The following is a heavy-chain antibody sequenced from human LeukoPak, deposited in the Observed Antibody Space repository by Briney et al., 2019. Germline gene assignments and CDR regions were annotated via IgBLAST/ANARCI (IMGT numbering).Heavy chain of an antibody. Sequence: GGSLRLSCAASGFTFSSYGMSWVRQAPGKGLRWVSGISVSGGTTHYADSVKGRFTISRDNSKHTLYLQMNSLRAEDTALYYCTKGFYDLGSSLSALDHWGQGTLVTVSS. CDR1: GFTFSSYG. CDR3: TKGFYDLGSSLSALDH. V-gene: IGHV3-23*01. D-gene: IGHD3-10*01. J-gene: IGHJ4*02. CDR2: ISVSGGTT.